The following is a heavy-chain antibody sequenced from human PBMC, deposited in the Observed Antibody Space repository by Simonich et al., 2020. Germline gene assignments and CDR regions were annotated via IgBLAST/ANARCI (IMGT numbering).Heavy chain of an antibody. CDR2: SYYSGGT. CDR3: ARHAGFAFDI. D-gene: IGHD6-13*01. V-gene: IGHV4-39*01. Sequence: QLQLQESGPGLVKPSETLSLTCTVPGGSISSSSYYWGWIRQPPGKGLEWIGSSYYSGGTYYNPSLKSRVTISVDTSKNQFSLKLSSVTAADTAVYYCARHAGFAFDIWGQGTMVTVSS. CDR1: GGSISSSSYY. J-gene: IGHJ3*02.